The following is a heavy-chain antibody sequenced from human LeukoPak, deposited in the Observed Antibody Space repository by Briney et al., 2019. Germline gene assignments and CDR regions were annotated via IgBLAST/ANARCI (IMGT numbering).Heavy chain of an antibody. V-gene: IGHV4-34*01. CDR3: AREGRQDYVYFDH. CDR1: GGSFSGYY. J-gene: IGHJ4*02. CDR2: INHSGST. D-gene: IGHD4-17*01. Sequence: PSETLSLTCAVYGGSFSGYYWNWIRQPPGKGLEWIGEINHSGSTNYNPSLKSRVTMSVDTSKDQFSLKLSSVTAADTAMYYCAREGRQDYVYFDHWGQGSLVTVSS.